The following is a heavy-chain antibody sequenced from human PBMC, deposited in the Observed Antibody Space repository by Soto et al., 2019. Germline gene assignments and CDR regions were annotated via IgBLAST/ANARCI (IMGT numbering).Heavy chain of an antibody. J-gene: IGHJ6*02. CDR1: GGTFSSYA. Sequence: QVQLVQSGAEVKKPGSSVKVSCKASGGTFSSYAISWVRQAPGQGLEWMGGIMPISGTANYAQKFQCRVTINADESTSTAYMELSSLRSEDTAVYYCARSQGSSTSLEIYYYYYYGMDVWGQGTTVTVSS. CDR2: IMPISGTA. CDR3: ARSQGSSTSLEIYYYYYYGMDV. D-gene: IGHD2-2*01. V-gene: IGHV1-69*01.